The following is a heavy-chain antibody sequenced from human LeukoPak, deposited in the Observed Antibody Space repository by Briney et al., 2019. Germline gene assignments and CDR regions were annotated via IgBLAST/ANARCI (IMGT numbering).Heavy chain of an antibody. D-gene: IGHD6-13*01. V-gene: IGHV1-69*06. CDR2: IIPIFGTA. J-gene: IGHJ5*02. CDR3: ASQGSSWYWFDP. CDR1: GGTFSSYA. Sequence: SVKVSCKASGGTFSSYAISWVRQAPGQGLEWMGGIIPIFGTANYAQKFQGRVTITADKSTSTAYMELSSLRSEDTAVYYCASQGSSWYWFDPWGQGTLVTVSS.